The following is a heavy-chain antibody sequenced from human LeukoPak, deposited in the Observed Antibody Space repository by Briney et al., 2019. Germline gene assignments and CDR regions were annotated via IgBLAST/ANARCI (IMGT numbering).Heavy chain of an antibody. D-gene: IGHD6-6*01. Sequence: PSETLSLTCAVYGESFSGYYWSWIRQLPGKGLEWIGEINQSGSTNYNPSLKSRVTISVDTSKNQFSLKLSSVTAADTAVYYCASIAMGIAARGWFDPWGQGTLVTVSS. V-gene: IGHV4-34*01. J-gene: IGHJ5*02. CDR1: GESFSGYY. CDR2: INQSGST. CDR3: ASIAMGIAARGWFDP.